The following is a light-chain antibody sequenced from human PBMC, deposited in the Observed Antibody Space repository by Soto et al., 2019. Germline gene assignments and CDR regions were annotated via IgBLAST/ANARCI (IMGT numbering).Light chain of an antibody. CDR1: QSISSW. V-gene: IGKV1-5*03. CDR3: QQYNSYSSVT. J-gene: IGKJ1*01. Sequence: DIQMTQSPSTLSASVGDRVTITCRASQSISSWLAWYQQKPGKAPKLLIYKASSLESGVPSRFSGSGSGTESTLTISSLQPDDFATYYGQQYNSYSSVTFGQGTKVDI. CDR2: KAS.